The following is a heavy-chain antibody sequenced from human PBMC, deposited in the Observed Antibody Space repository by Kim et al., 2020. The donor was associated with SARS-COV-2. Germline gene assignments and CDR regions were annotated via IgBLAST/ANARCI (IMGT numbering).Heavy chain of an antibody. Sequence: DSVKGRFTIPRDNSKNTLYLQMNSLGAEDTAVYYGAKMSYGEVQEHWFDPWGQGALVTVSS. V-gene: IGHV3-23*01. CDR3: AKMSYGEVQEHWFDP. J-gene: IGHJ5*02. D-gene: IGHD3-16*01.